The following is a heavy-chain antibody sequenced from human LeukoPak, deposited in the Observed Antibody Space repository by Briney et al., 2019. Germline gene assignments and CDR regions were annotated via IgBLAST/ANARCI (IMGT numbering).Heavy chain of an antibody. V-gene: IGHV4-59*08. CDR1: SVSVSNHY. CDR3: ARHSSGWHFDS. D-gene: IGHD6-19*01. J-gene: IGHJ4*02. CDR2: FYYSGGT. Sequence: SETLSLTCSVSSVSVSNHYWSWIRQPPGKGLEWIGWFYYSGGTYFNPSLGSRVTISADTYRNHHSLNLRSLTAADKALDDCARHSSGWHFDSWGQGALVTVSS.